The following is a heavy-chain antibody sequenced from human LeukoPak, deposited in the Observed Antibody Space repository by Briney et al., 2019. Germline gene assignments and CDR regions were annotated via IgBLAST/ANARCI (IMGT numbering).Heavy chain of an antibody. Sequence: GSSVKVSFKASGYTFTSYGISWVRPAQGQGLEWMGWISAYNGNTNYAQKLQGRVTMTTDTSTSTAYMELRSLRSDDTAVYYCARGVYDWFDPWGQGTLVTVSS. D-gene: IGHD2-8*01. CDR2: ISAYNGNT. V-gene: IGHV1-18*01. CDR1: GYTFTSYG. J-gene: IGHJ5*02. CDR3: ARGVYDWFDP.